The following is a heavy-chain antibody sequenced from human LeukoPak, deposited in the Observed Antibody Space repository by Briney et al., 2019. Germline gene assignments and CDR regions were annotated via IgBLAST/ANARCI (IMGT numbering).Heavy chain of an antibody. V-gene: IGHV1-2*02. CDR3: ASGREYCSGGSCYSSDDAFDI. D-gene: IGHD2-15*01. CDR2: INPNSGGT. Sequence: ASVKDSCKASGYTFTGYYMHWVRQAPGQGLEWMGWINPNSGGTNYAQKFQGRVTMTRDTSISTAYMELSRLRSDDTAVYYCASGREYCSGGSCYSSDDAFDIWGQGTMVTVSS. CDR1: GYTFTGYY. J-gene: IGHJ3*02.